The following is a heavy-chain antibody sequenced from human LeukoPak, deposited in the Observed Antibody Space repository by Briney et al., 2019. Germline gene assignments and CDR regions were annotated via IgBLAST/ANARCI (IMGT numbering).Heavy chain of an antibody. D-gene: IGHD1-26*01. Sequence: SEPLSLTCTVSGASFSGSPYYWGWIRQPPGKGLEWIGSIYSSGSTYYNASLQSRVTISIETSKNQISLRLNSVTAADTAIYYCAKSGGYGLIDYWGQGTLVTVSS. CDR1: GASFSGSPYY. V-gene: IGHV4-39*01. CDR2: IYSSGST. CDR3: AKSGGYGLIDY. J-gene: IGHJ4*02.